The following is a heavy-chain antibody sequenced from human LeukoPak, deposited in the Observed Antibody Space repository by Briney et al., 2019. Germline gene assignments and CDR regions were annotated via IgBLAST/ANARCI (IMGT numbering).Heavy chain of an antibody. Sequence: GASVKVSCKASGGTFSSYAISWVRQAPGQGLEWMGGIISIFGTANYAQKFQGRVTITADESTSTAYMELSSLRSEDTAVYYCARDPDYGSGSWYFDYWGQGTLVTVSS. V-gene: IGHV1-69*13. CDR2: IISIFGTA. J-gene: IGHJ4*02. CDR3: ARDPDYGSGSWYFDY. CDR1: GGTFSSYA. D-gene: IGHD3-10*01.